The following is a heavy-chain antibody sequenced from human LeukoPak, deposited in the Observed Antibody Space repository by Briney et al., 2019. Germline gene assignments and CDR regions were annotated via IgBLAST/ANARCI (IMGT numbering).Heavy chain of an antibody. Sequence: ASVKVSCKASGYTFTGYYMHWVRQAPGQGLEWMGWINPNSGGTNYAQKFQGRVTMTRDTSTSTVYMELSSLRSEDTAVYYCAITRYDSSGYYSPYNWFDPWGQGTLVTVSS. CDR3: AITRYDSSGYYSPYNWFDP. CDR2: INPNSGGT. V-gene: IGHV1-2*02. D-gene: IGHD3-22*01. CDR1: GYTFTGYY. J-gene: IGHJ5*02.